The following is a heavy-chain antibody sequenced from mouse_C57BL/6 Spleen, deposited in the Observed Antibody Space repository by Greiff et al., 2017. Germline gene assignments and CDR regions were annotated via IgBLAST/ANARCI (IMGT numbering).Heavy chain of an antibody. J-gene: IGHJ2*01. Sequence: VQLQQSGPELVKPGASVKMSCKASGYTFTDYNMHWVKQSHGKSLEWIGNINPNNGGTSYNQNFKGKATMTVNKSCSTAYMELRSLTSEDSAVYYSARNGYIPFDYWGQGTTLTVSS. V-gene: IGHV1-22*01. D-gene: IGHD1-2*01. CDR1: GYTFTDYN. CDR2: INPNNGGT. CDR3: ARNGYIPFDY.